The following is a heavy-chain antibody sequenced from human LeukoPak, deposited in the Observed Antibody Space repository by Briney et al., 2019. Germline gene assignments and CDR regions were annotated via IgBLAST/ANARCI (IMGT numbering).Heavy chain of an antibody. Sequence: AGGSLRLSCAASGFIFSSYAMSWVRQAPGKGLEWVSTISGSGGSTYYADSVKGRFTISRDNSKNTLYLQMNSLRAEDTAVYYCAKGYCSNGVCYTDYWGQGTLVTVSS. J-gene: IGHJ4*02. CDR3: AKGYCSNGVCYTDY. CDR1: GFIFSSYA. D-gene: IGHD2-8*01. V-gene: IGHV3-23*01. CDR2: ISGSGGST.